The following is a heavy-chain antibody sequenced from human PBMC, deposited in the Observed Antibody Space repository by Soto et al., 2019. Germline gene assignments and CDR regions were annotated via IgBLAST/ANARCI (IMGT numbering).Heavy chain of an antibody. Sequence: PVESLKISCKGSGYNFTNYWISWVRQMPGKGLEWMGRIDPSDSYNDYSPSFQGHVTISADKSISTAYVQWRSLKASDSAIYYCARWAYCSGGPRFNDYYYGMDVWGKGTTVTVSS. V-gene: IGHV5-10-1*01. D-gene: IGHD2-15*01. CDR1: GYNFTNYW. CDR3: ARWAYCSGGPRFNDYYYGMDV. CDR2: IDPSDSYN. J-gene: IGHJ6*04.